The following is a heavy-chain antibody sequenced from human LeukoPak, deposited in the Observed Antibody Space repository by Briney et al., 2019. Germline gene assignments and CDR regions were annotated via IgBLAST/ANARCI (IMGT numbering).Heavy chain of an antibody. J-gene: IGHJ4*02. D-gene: IGHD5-12*01. CDR3: ARRGNHSGLGY. V-gene: IGHV1-2*02. Sequence: GASVKVSCKASGYTFTGYYMHWVRRAPGQGLEWMGWINPSSGGTNYAQKFQGRVTMTRDTSISTAYMELSRLRSDDTAVYYCARRGNHSGLGYWGQGTLVTVSS. CDR2: INPSSGGT. CDR1: GYTFTGYY.